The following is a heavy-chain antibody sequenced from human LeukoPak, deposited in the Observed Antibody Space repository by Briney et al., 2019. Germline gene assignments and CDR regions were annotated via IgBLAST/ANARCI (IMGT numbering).Heavy chain of an antibody. V-gene: IGHV3-72*01. CDR3: ARDVADI. J-gene: IGHJ3*02. CDR1: GLXFGDDY. CDR2: ARNKANSYTT. Sequence: GGSLRPSCAASGLXFGDDYMDWVRQAPGKGLEWVGRARNKANSYTTEYAASVKGRFIISRDDSKNSLYLQMNNLKTEDTAVYYCARDVADIWGQGTMVTVSS.